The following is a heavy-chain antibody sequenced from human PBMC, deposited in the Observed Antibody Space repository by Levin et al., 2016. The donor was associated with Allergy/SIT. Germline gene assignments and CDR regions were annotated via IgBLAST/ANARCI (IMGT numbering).Heavy chain of an antibody. J-gene: IGHJ4*02. CDR3: ARGRRDGYND. CDR2: ISSSSSTI. Sequence: VRQAPGKGLEWVSYISSSSSTIYYADSVKGRFTISRDNAKNSLYLQMNSLRDEDTAVYYCARGRRDGYNDWGQGTLVTVSS. V-gene: IGHV3-48*02. D-gene: IGHD5-24*01.